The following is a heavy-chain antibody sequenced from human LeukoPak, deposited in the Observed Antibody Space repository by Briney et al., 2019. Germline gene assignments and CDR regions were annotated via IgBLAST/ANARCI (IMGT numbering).Heavy chain of an antibody. CDR2: ISSGSTYI. CDR1: EFTFSSYF. V-gene: IGHV3-21*01. CDR3: ARRSN. Sequence: GGSLRLSCAASEFTFSSYFMNWVRQAPGKGLEWVSSISSGSTYIYYADSVKGRFTISRDNAKNSLYLQMNSLRAEDTAVYYCARRSNWGQGTLVTVSS. J-gene: IGHJ4*02.